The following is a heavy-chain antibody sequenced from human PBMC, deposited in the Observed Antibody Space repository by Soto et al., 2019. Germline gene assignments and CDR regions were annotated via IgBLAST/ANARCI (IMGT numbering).Heavy chain of an antibody. CDR1: GITFSNYN. J-gene: IGHJ4*02. CDR3: ATVRSSWYEDY. D-gene: IGHD6-13*01. V-gene: IGHV3-21*06. CDR2: ISTSSSYI. Sequence: EVQLVESGGGLVKPGGSLRLSCAASGITFSNYNMNWVRQAPGKGLEWVSSISTSSSYIYHADSVKGRFTISRDNAKNSLYLQMNSLRAEDTAVYFCATVRSSWYEDYWGQGTLVTVSS.